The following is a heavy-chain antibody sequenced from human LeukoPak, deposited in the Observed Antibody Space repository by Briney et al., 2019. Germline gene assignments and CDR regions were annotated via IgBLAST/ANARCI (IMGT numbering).Heavy chain of an antibody. J-gene: IGHJ6*02. CDR3: ATGYCSGGSCYATYYYGMDV. CDR2: FDPEDGET. D-gene: IGHD2-15*01. Sequence: GASVKVSCKVSGYTLTELSMHWVRQAPGKGLEWMGGFDPEDGETIYAQKFQGRVTMTEDISTDTAYMELSSLRSEDTAVYYCATGYCSGGSCYATYYYGMDVWGQGTTVTVSS. CDR1: GYTLTELS. V-gene: IGHV1-24*01.